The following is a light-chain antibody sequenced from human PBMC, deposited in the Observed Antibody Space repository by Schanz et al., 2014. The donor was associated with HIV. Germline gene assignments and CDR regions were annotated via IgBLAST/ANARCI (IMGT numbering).Light chain of an antibody. CDR1: SSNIGSNY. CDR2: RNN. J-gene: IGLJ2*01. CDR3: QSYDSSLMV. Sequence: QSVLTQAPSASGTPGQRVTLSCSGSSSNIGSNYVYWYQQLPGTAPKLLIYRNNQRPSGVPDRFSGSKSGTSASLAITGLQAEDEADYYCQSYDSSLMVFGGGTKVTVL. V-gene: IGLV1-47*01.